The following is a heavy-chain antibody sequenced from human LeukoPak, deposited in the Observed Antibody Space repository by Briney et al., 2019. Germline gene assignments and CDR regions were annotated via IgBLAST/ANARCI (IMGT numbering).Heavy chain of an antibody. D-gene: IGHD4-17*01. CDR1: GYTFTGYY. V-gene: IGHV1-2*02. Sequence: ASVKVSCKASGYTFTGYYMHWVRQAPGQGLEWMGWINPNSGGTNYAQKFQGRVTMTRDTSISTAYMELSRLRSDDTAVYYRARGPDYGDYIGYWGQGTLVTVSS. J-gene: IGHJ4*02. CDR2: INPNSGGT. CDR3: ARGPDYGDYIGY.